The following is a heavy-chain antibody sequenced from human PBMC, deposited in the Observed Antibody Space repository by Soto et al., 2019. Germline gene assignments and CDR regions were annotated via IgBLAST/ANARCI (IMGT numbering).Heavy chain of an antibody. D-gene: IGHD1-1*01. CDR2: MNPNSGKT. CDR1: GYTFTSYD. Sequence: QVQLVQSGAEVKKPGASVKVSCKASGYTFTSYDINWVRQATGQGLEWMGWMNPNSGKTGYAQKFQGRVTMNLNTSISTACMELSSLRSEDTAVYYCARERTGTTSMDVWGQGPTVTVSS. J-gene: IGHJ6*02. CDR3: ARERTGTTSMDV. V-gene: IGHV1-8*01.